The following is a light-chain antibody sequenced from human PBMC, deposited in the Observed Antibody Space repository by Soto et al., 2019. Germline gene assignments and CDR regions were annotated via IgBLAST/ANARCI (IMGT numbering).Light chain of an antibody. CDR3: QQSYSTPRT. J-gene: IGKJ1*01. CDR2: AAS. CDR1: QRISSY. V-gene: IGKV1-39*01. Sequence: DIQMTQSPSSLSASVGDRVTITCRASQRISSYLNWYKQKPGKAPKLLIYAASSLQSGVPSRFSGSGSGTDFTLTIISLQPEDFPAYYCQQSYSTPRTFGQGTKVEIK.